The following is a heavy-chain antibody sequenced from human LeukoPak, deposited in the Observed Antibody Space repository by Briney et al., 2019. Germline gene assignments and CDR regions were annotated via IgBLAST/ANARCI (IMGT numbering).Heavy chain of an antibody. CDR3: ARAIAYCGGDCFDDY. Sequence: ASVKVSCKASGYTFTSYDINWVRQATGQGLEWMGWMNPNSGNTGYAQKFQGRVTMTRNTSISTAYMGLSSLRSEDTAVYYCARAIAYCGGDCFDDYWGQGTLVTVSS. J-gene: IGHJ4*02. CDR1: GYTFTSYD. D-gene: IGHD2-21*02. CDR2: MNPNSGNT. V-gene: IGHV1-8*01.